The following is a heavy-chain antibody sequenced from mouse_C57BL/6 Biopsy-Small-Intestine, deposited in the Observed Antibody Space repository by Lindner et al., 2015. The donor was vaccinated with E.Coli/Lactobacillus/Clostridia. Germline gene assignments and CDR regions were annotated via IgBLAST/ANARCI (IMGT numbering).Heavy chain of an antibody. D-gene: IGHD1-1*01. J-gene: IGHJ2*01. CDR3: ARFTTVLDY. CDR2: IKPESGDT. V-gene: IGHV1-54*01. CDR1: GYALTDYM. Sequence: VQLQESGAELVRPGTSVKVSCKASGYALTDYMMEWVKQRPGQGLEWIGMIKPESGDTFYNEKFRGKATLTADKSSSTAYMQLSSLTSEDSAVYFCARFTTVLDYWGQGTTLAVSS.